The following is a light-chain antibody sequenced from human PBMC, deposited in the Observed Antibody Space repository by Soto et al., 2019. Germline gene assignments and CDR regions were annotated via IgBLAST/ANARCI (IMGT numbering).Light chain of an antibody. CDR1: QGIASW. J-gene: IGKJ5*01. CDR2: AAS. Sequence: DTQMTQSPSSLSASVGDRVTITCRASQGIASWLAWYQQKPDKAPKSLIYAASTLQSGVPSRFSGSGSGTDFTLTISSLQPDDLATYYCQHYDGYPQTFGQGTRLEIK. V-gene: IGKV1D-16*01. CDR3: QHYDGYPQT.